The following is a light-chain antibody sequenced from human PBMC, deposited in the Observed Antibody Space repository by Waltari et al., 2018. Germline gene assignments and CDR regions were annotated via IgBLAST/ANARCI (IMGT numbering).Light chain of an antibody. CDR3: SSYAGSVV. CDR2: GVN. Sequence: TQPASVSGSRGQSITISCTGSSSDIGSYNVVSWYQHHPGKAPKLLIYGVNNRPSGVSNRFSGSKSGNTASLTISGLQAEDEADYYCSSYAGSVVFGGGTKLTVL. J-gene: IGLJ3*02. V-gene: IGLV2-23*02. CDR1: SSDIGSYNV.